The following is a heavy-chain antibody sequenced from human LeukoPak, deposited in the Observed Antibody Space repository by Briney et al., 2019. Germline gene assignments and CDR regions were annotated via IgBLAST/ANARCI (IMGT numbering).Heavy chain of an antibody. J-gene: IGHJ5*02. D-gene: IGHD2-15*01. Sequence: PGGSLRLSCAASGFTFSTYSMNWVRQAPGKGLEWVSYISSSSSTIYYADSVKGQFTISRDNAKNTLYLQMNSLRAEDTAVYYCVRDRAGYCSGASCPWGQGTLVTISS. CDR3: VRDRAGYCSGASCP. CDR2: ISSSSSTI. CDR1: GFTFSTYS. V-gene: IGHV3-48*04.